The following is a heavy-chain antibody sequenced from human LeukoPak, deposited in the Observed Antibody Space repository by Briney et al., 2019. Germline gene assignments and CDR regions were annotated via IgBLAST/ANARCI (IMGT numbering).Heavy chain of an antibody. Sequence: GTSLRLSCAASGFTFINYGMHWVRQAPGKGLEWVAGIWYDGGYKYYADSVKGRFTISRDNSKNTLFLQMDSLRAEDTAVYYCARNYYDSSGYQEATFNYWGQGTLVTVSS. CDR3: ARNYYDSSGYQEATFNY. D-gene: IGHD3-22*01. J-gene: IGHJ4*02. CDR2: IWYDGGYK. CDR1: GFTFINYG. V-gene: IGHV3-33*01.